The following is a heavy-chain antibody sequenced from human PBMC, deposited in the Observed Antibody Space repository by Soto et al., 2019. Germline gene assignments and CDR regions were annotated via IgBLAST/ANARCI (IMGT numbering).Heavy chain of an antibody. Sequence: ASVKVSCKASGYTFTSYDINWVRQATGQGLEWMGWMNPNSGNTGYAQKFQGRVTMTRNTSISTAYMELSSLRSEDTAVYYCARVLCSSTSCYLDAFDICGQGTMVTVSS. CDR2: MNPNSGNT. D-gene: IGHD2-2*01. CDR1: GYTFTSYD. CDR3: ARVLCSSTSCYLDAFDI. J-gene: IGHJ3*02. V-gene: IGHV1-8*01.